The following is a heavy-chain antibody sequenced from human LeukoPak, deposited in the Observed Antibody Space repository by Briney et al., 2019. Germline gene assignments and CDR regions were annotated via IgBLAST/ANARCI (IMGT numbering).Heavy chain of an antibody. Sequence: ASVKVSCKASGYTFIGYDINWVRQATGQGLEWMGRMNPNTGNTGYAQKFRGRVAMTRNTSISTASMELSSLTSGDTALYYCARGAPGSYCSGGSCPYFDYWGQGTLVSVSS. D-gene: IGHD2-15*01. CDR1: GYTFIGYD. V-gene: IGHV1-8*01. J-gene: IGHJ4*02. CDR2: MNPNTGNT. CDR3: ARGAPGSYCSGGSCPYFDY.